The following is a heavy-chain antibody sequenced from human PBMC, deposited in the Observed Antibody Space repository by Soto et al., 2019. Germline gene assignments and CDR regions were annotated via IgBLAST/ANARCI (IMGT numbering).Heavy chain of an antibody. D-gene: IGHD3-9*01. CDR1: GGTFSSYT. J-gene: IGHJ5*02. CDR3: ARGYSRLRYFAWYLNWFDP. CDR2: IIPILGIA. Sequence: QVQLVQSGAEVKKPGSSVKVSCKASGGTFSSYTISWVRQAPGQGLEWMGRIIPILGIANYAQKFQGRVTITADKSTSTAYMELSSLRSEDTAVYYCARGYSRLRYFAWYLNWFDPWGQGTLVTVSS. V-gene: IGHV1-69*02.